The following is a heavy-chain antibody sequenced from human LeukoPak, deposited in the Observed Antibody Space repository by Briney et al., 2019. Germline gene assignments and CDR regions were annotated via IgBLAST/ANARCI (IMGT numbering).Heavy chain of an antibody. CDR2: INHSGST. V-gene: IGHV4-34*01. CDR3: ARDDVVETAAAVYSDDY. J-gene: IGHJ4*02. CDR1: GGSFSGYY. D-gene: IGHD6-13*01. Sequence: SETLSLTCAVYGGSFSGYYWSWIRQPPGKGLEWIGEINHSGSTNYNPSLKSRVTISVDTSKNQFSLKLSSVTAADTAVYYCARDDVVETAAAVYSDDYWGQGTLVTVSS.